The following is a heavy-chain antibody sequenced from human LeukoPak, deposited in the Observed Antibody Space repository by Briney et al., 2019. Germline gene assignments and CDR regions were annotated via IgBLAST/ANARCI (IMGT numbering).Heavy chain of an antibody. J-gene: IGHJ4*02. CDR1: GFTFRNYG. D-gene: IGHD3-16*01. CDR3: ARDFWGISRQSVGQHVEVDY. V-gene: IGHV3-23*01. CDR2: ITGTGGGT. Sequence: GGSLRLSCVASGFTFRNYGMSWARQAPGKGLEWVSAITGTGGGTYYTDSVKGRFTISRDNSKNTLFLQMNSLRAEDTAVYYCARDFWGISRQSVGQHVEVDYWGQGTLVTVSS.